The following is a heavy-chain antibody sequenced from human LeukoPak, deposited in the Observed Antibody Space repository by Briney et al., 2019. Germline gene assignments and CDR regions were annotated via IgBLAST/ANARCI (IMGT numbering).Heavy chain of an antibody. CDR3: ARARRMVRGAHDAFDI. Sequence: NPSETLSPTCTVSGGSISSYYWSWIRQPPGKGLEWIGYIYYSGSTYYNPSLKSRVTISVDTSKNQFSLKLSSVTAADTAVYYCARARRMVRGAHDAFDIWGQGTMVTVSS. CDR2: IYYSGST. V-gene: IGHV4-59*08. J-gene: IGHJ3*02. D-gene: IGHD3-10*01. CDR1: GGSISSYY.